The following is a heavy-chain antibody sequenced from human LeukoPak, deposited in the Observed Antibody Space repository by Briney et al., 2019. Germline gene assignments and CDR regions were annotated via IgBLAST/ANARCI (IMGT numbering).Heavy chain of an antibody. Sequence: SVKVSCKASGYTFTGYYMHWVRQAPGQGLEWMGGIIPIFGTANYAQKFQGRVTITADESTSTAYMELSSLRSEDTAVYYCARGQLVYYDSSGLDYWGQGTLVTVSS. CDR2: IIPIFGTA. CDR1: GYTFTGYY. J-gene: IGHJ4*02. V-gene: IGHV1-69*13. D-gene: IGHD3-22*01. CDR3: ARGQLVYYDSSGLDY.